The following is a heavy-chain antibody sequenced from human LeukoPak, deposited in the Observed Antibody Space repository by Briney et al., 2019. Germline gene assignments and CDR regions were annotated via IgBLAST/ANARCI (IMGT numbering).Heavy chain of an antibody. CDR2: ITSSGSTI. D-gene: IGHD4-17*01. J-gene: IGHJ4*02. CDR3: VRSGAYGAHNY. Sequence: GGSLRLSCAASGFTFNTYNMNWARQAPGKGLEWVSYITSSGSTIYYADSVKGRFTISRDNAENSLYLQMNSLRAEDTAVYYCVRSGAYGAHNYWGQGTLVTVSS. V-gene: IGHV3-48*01. CDR1: GFTFNTYN.